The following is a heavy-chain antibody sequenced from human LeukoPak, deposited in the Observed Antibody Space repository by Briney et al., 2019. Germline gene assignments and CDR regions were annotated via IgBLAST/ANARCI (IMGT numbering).Heavy chain of an antibody. D-gene: IGHD3-3*01. CDR1: GGSISSYY. CDR3: ARILPPQLTIFGVAGLFDI. J-gene: IGHJ3*02. Sequence: SETLSLTCTVSGGSISSYYWNWIRHPAGKGLEWIGRIYTSGSTNYNPSLKSRVTMSVDTSKNQFSLKLSSVTAADTAVYYCARILPPQLTIFGVAGLFDIWGQGTMVTVSS. CDR2: IYTSGST. V-gene: IGHV4-4*07.